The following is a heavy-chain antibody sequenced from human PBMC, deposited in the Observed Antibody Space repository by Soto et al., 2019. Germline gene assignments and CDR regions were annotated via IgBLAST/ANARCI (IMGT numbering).Heavy chain of an antibody. V-gene: IGHV1-69*13. J-gene: IGHJ2*01. CDR1: GGTFSSYA. Sequence: GASVKVSCKASGGTFSSYAISWVRQAPGQGLEWMGGIIPIFGTANYAQKFQGRVTITADESTSTAYMELSSLRSEDTAVYYCAAYYYDSSGYSLYWYFDLRGRGTLVTVSS. CDR3: AAYYYDSSGYSLYWYFDL. D-gene: IGHD3-22*01. CDR2: IIPIFGTA.